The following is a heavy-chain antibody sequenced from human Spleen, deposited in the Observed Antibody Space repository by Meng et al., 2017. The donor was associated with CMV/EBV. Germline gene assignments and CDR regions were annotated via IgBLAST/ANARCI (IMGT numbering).Heavy chain of an antibody. V-gene: IGHV4-39*01. CDR3: ARGNKLYYYYGMDV. J-gene: IGHJ6*02. D-gene: IGHD1-26*01. Sequence: SETLSLTCTVSGGSISVSSYYWGWIRQPPGKGLEWIGSIHHSGSTHNNPSLKSRVTISADTSKNQFSLKLNSVTAADTAVYYCARGNKLYYYYGMDVWVQGTTVTVSS. CDR1: GGSISVSSYY. CDR2: IHHSGST.